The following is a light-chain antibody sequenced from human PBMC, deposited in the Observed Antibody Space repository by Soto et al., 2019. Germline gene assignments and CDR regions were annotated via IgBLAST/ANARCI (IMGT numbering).Light chain of an antibody. V-gene: IGKV3-20*01. CDR2: GAS. CDR3: QQYGSSGT. J-gene: IGKJ1*01. CDR1: QSVSNNY. Sequence: EIVLTQSPGTLSLSPGERATPSCRASQSVSNNYLAWYQQKPGQAPRLLIYGASNRATGIPDRFSGSGSGTDFTLTISRLEPEDFAVYYCQQYGSSGTFGQGTNVEIK.